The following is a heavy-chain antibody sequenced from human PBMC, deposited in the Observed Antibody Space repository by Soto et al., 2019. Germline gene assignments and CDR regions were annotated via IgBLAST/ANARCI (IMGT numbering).Heavy chain of an antibody. V-gene: IGHV1-69*13. CDR2: IIPIFGTA. CDR1: GGTFSSYA. Sequence: ASVKVSCKASGGTFSSYAISWVRQAPGQGLEWMGGIIPIFGTANYAQKFQGRVTITADESTSTAYMELSSLRSEDTAVYYCARVAVTTRYYYYYMDVWGKGTTVTVSS. J-gene: IGHJ6*03. D-gene: IGHD4-17*01. CDR3: ARVAVTTRYYYYYMDV.